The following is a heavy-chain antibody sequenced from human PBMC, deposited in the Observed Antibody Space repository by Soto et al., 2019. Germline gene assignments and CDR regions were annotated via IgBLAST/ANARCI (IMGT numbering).Heavy chain of an antibody. D-gene: IGHD5-12*01. V-gene: IGHV5-51*01. CDR2: IYPGDSDT. Sequence: GESLKISWKGSGYSFTSYWIGWVRQMPGKGLECMGIIYPGDSDTRYSPSFQGQVTISADKSISTAYLQWSSLKASDTAMYYCASQEMATKNVDAFDIWGQGTMVTVSS. CDR1: GYSFTSYW. CDR3: ASQEMATKNVDAFDI. J-gene: IGHJ3*02.